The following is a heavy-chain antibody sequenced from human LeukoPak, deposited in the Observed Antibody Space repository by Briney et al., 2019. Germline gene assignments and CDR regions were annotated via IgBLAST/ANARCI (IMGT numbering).Heavy chain of an antibody. CDR1: GYTFTGYY. Sequence: GASVKVSCKASGYTFTGYYMHWVRQAPGQGLEWMGWINPNSGGTNYAQKFQGRVTMTRDTSISTAYMELSRLRSDDTAVYYCARGGAYGSGSYLGLGMDVWGQGTTVTVSS. V-gene: IGHV1-2*02. D-gene: IGHD3-10*01. CDR3: ARGGAYGSGSYLGLGMDV. CDR2: INPNSGGT. J-gene: IGHJ6*02.